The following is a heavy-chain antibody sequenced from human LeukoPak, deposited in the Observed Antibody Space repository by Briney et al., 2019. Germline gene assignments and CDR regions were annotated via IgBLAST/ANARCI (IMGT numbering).Heavy chain of an antibody. CDR2: INPNSGGT. D-gene: IGHD6-19*01. CDR3: ARKKRGIAVAGTGNWFDP. J-gene: IGHJ5*02. V-gene: IGHV1-2*02. CDR1: GYTFTGYY. Sequence: ASVKVSCKASGYTFTGYYMHWVRQAPGQGLEGMGWINPNSGGTNYAQKFQGRVTMTRDTSISTAYMELSRLRSDDTAVYYCARKKRGIAVAGTGNWFDPWGQGTLVTVSS.